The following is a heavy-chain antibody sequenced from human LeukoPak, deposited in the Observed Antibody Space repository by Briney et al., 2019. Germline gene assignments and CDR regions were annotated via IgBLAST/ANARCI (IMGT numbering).Heavy chain of an antibody. CDR2: ISSTSDYI. J-gene: IGHJ5*02. CDR3: ARLAAAGRRGNWFDP. D-gene: IGHD6-13*01. V-gene: IGHV3-21*01. CDR1: GFSFISYT. Sequence: PGGSLRLSCAASGFSFISYTMNWVRQAPGKGLEWVSSISSTSDYIYYADSVKGRFTISRDNAKNSLLLQMNSLRAEDTAVYYCARLAAAGRRGNWFDPWGQGTLVTVSS.